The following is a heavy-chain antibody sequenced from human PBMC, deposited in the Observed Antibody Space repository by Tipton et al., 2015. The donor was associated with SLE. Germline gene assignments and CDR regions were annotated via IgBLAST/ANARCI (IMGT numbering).Heavy chain of an antibody. D-gene: IGHD6-13*01. CDR3: ARGTGYSSSWYNY. Sequence: TLSLTCTVSGGSISSGSYYWSWIRQPPGKGLEWIGEINHSGSTNYNPSLKSRVTISVDTSKNQFSLKLSSVTAADTAVYYCARGTGYSSSWYNYWGQGTLVTVSS. J-gene: IGHJ4*02. CDR2: INHSGST. V-gene: IGHV4-39*07. CDR1: GGSISSGSYY.